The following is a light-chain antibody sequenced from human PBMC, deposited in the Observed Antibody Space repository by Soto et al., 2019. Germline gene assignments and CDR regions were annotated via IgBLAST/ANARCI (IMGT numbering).Light chain of an antibody. J-gene: IGLJ3*02. Sequence: QSVLTQPPSVSGAPGQRVTISCTGSSSNIGAGYDVHWYQQLPGTAPKLLIYGNNNRPSGDPDRFSGSKSGTSASLAITGLQAEQEADYYCQSYDITLGGMFGGGTKLTVL. V-gene: IGLV1-40*01. CDR1: SSNIGAGYD. CDR3: QSYDITLGGM. CDR2: GNN.